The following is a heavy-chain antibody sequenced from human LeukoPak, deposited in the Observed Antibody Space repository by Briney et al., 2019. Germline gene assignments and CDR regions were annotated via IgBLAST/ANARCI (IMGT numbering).Heavy chain of an antibody. CDR2: MNPNSGNT. Sequence: GASVKVSCKASGYTFTNYDINWVRQATGQGLEWMGWMNPNSGNTGYAQKFQGRVTMTRNTSISTAYMELSSLRSEDTAVYYCARAQGYCSGGSCKSFYVQHWGQGTLVTVSS. J-gene: IGHJ1*01. CDR1: GYTFTNYD. D-gene: IGHD2-15*01. V-gene: IGHV1-8*01. CDR3: ARAQGYCSGGSCKSFYVQH.